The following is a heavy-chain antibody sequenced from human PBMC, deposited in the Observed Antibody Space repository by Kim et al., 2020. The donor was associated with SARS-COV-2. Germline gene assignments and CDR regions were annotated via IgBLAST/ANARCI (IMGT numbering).Heavy chain of an antibody. Sequence: APVKGRFTISRDDSKNTLYLQMNSLKTEDTAVYYCTTDPVGVAGINWFDPWGQGTLVTVSS. CDR3: TTDPVGVAGINWFDP. D-gene: IGHD6-19*01. V-gene: IGHV3-15*01. J-gene: IGHJ5*02.